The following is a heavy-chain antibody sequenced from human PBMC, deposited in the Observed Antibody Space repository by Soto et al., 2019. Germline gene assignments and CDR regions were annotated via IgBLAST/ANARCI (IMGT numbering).Heavy chain of an antibody. CDR2: VSHDGRNT. V-gene: IGHV3-30*18. D-gene: IGHD6-19*01. CDR3: SKGGRQWLVTSDFNY. Sequence: VQLVESGGGVVQPWRSLRLSCAASGFTFSDYAMHWVRQAPGKGLEWVAVVSHDGRNTHYADSVKGRFTISRDSSKNTVSLEMTSLRAENTAVYYCSKGGRQWLVTSDFNYWGQGALVTVSS. J-gene: IGHJ4*02. CDR1: GFTFSDYA.